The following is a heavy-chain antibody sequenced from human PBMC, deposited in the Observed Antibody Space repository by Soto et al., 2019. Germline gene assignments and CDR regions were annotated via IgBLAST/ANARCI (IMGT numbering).Heavy chain of an antibody. Sequence: GGSLRLSCAASGFTFSSYGMHWVRQAPGKGLEWVAVISYDGSNKYYADSVKGRFTISRDNSKNTLYLQMNSLRAEDTAVYYCAKDGLDYGDYLDYWGQGTLVTVSS. CDR3: AKDGLDYGDYLDY. V-gene: IGHV3-30*18. CDR2: ISYDGSNK. J-gene: IGHJ4*02. D-gene: IGHD4-17*01. CDR1: GFTFSSYG.